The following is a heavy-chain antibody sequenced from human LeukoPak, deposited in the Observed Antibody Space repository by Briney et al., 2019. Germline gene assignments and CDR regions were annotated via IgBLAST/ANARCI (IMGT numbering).Heavy chain of an antibody. CDR2: INQDGSEK. CDR1: RFTTSGYW. V-gene: IGHV3-7*01. J-gene: IGHJ4*02. Sequence: GGSLRLSCAASRFTTSGYWMSWVRQAPGKGLEWVANINQDGSEKYSVDSVKGRFTISRDNVKNSLYLQMNSLRAEDTAVYYCTRGYSRDGYDVPGDYWGQGTLVTVSS. D-gene: IGHD5-24*01. CDR3: TRGYSRDGYDVPGDY.